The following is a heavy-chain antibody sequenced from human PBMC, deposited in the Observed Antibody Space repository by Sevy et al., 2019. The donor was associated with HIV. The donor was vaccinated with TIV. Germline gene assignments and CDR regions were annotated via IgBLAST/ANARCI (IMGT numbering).Heavy chain of an antibody. CDR1: AFNFRNYA. D-gene: IGHD2-21*02. CDR3: ARLKSCGGDCYYFDY. V-gene: IGHV3-30-3*01. Sequence: GGSLRLSCEVSAFNFRNYAVHWVRQAPGKGLEWVAIMSYVGGSEYYADSVKGRFTISRDNSKNTLSLQMDSLRTEDTAMYYCARLKSCGGDCYYFDYWGQGTLVTVSS. CDR2: MSYVGGSE. J-gene: IGHJ4*02.